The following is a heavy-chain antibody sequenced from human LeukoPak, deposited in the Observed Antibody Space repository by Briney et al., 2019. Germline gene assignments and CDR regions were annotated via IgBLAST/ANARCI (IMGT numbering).Heavy chain of an antibody. V-gene: IGHV4-39*07. CDR1: GGSISSSSYY. D-gene: IGHD6-13*01. Sequence: SETLSLTCTVSGGSISSSSYYWGWIRQPPGKGLEWIGEINHSGSTNYNPSLKSRVTISVDTSKNQFSLKLSSVTAADTAVYYCARGLTSSSWYSVVYWGQGTLVTVSS. CDR3: ARGLTSSSWYSVVY. CDR2: INHSGST. J-gene: IGHJ4*02.